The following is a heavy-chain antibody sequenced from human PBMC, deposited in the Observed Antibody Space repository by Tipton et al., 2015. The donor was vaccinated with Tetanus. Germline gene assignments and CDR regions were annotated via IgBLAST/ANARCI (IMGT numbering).Heavy chain of an antibody. Sequence: TLSLTCAVYGASFSDYYWSWIRQAPGKGLEWIGEINHSGSTNHNPSLKSRVTLSVDTSKNQFSLKLSSVTAADTAVYYCARIHDFLSGHFDFWGQGTLVTVSS. CDR3: ARIHDFLSGHFDF. D-gene: IGHD3-3*01. CDR2: INHSGST. CDR1: GASFSDYY. J-gene: IGHJ4*02. V-gene: IGHV4-34*01.